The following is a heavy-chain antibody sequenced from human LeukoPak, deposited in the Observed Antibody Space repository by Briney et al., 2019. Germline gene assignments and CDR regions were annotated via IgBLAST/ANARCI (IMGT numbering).Heavy chain of an antibody. CDR1: GGGFCGYY. D-gene: IGHD2-2*02. Sequence: SETLSLTCAVYGGGFCGYYWSGIRHPPGKGLEWIGEINHSGNTNYNPSLKSRDTISVDPSKTQFHLKLSSVTAADTAVYYCARGLRPPTRIVVVPAAIQRVWFDPWRRRSL. CDR3: ARGLRPPTRIVVVPAAIQRVWFDP. J-gene: IGHJ5*02. CDR2: INHSGNT. V-gene: IGHV4-34*01.